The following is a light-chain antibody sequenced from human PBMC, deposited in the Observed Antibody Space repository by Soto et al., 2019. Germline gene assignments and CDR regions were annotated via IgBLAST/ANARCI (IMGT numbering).Light chain of an antibody. CDR1: QSVNSNY. CDR3: QQYSRSPLT. Sequence: DIVLTQSPGTLSLSPGERATLSCRASQSVNSNYLAWYQQKPGQAPRLLIHGASSRATGIPDRFSGSGSGTGFTLTISRLEPEDFVMYYCQQYSRSPLTFGGGNKVDI. J-gene: IGKJ4*01. CDR2: GAS. V-gene: IGKV3-20*01.